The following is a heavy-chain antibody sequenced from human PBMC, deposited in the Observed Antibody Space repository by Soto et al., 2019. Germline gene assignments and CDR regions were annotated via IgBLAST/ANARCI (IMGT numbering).Heavy chain of an antibody. CDR3: AGQSPGAGDRAFDL. CDR2: IIPILGLT. J-gene: IGHJ3*01. V-gene: IGHV1-69*02. Sequence: QVQLVQSGAELKKPGSSVKVSCKPSGGTFNSYTFGWVRQAPGQGLEWVGRIIPILGLTNNAQKFQGRLTVTADKSTATAYMELSSLTSEDTAIYDCAGQSPGAGDRAFDLWGQGTMVTVSS. D-gene: IGHD3-16*01. CDR1: GGTFNSYT.